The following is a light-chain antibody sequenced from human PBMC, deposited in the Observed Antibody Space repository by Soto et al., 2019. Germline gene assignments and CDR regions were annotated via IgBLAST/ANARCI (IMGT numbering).Light chain of an antibody. CDR1: SSNIGNNY. J-gene: IGLJ3*02. CDR2: DNN. Sequence: QSVLTQPPSVSAAPGQTVTISCSGSSSNIGNNYVSWYQQLPGTAPKLLIYDNNKRPSGIPDRFSGSKSGTSATLGITGLQTGDEAHYYCGTWDSSLSSWVFGGGTKLTVL. CDR3: GTWDSSLSSWV. V-gene: IGLV1-51*01.